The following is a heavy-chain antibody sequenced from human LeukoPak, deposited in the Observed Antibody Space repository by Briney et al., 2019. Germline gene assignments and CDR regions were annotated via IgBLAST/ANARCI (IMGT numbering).Heavy chain of an antibody. CDR1: GFTFSSYS. Sequence: GGSLRLSCAASGFTFSSYSMNWVRQAPGKGLEWVSSISSSSSYIYYADSVKGRFTISRDNAKNSLYLQMTSLRVEDTASYYCAKDSGRCSGGNCHRDYYGLDVWGQGTTVTVSS. CDR2: ISSSSSYI. V-gene: IGHV3-21*04. CDR3: AKDSGRCSGGNCHRDYYGLDV. J-gene: IGHJ6*02. D-gene: IGHD2-15*01.